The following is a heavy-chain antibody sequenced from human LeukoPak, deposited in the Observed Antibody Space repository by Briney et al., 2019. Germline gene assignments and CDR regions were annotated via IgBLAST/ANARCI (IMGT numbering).Heavy chain of an antibody. V-gene: IGHV4-39*01. Sequence: SETLSLTRTVSGGSIGSSSYYWGWIRQPPGKGLEWIGSIYYSGSTYYNPSLKSRVTISVDTSKNQFSLKLSSVTAADTAVYYCARHPGAITIFGVVSPKGYYYMDVWGKGTTVTVSS. CDR3: ARHPGAITIFGVVSPKGYYYMDV. CDR1: GGSIGSSSYY. J-gene: IGHJ6*03. CDR2: IYYSGST. D-gene: IGHD3-3*01.